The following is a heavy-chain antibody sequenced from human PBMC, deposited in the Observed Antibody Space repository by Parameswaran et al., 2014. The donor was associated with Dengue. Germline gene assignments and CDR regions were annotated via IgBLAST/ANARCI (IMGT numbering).Heavy chain of an antibody. Sequence: VRQAQEGLEWVAVISYDGSNKYYADSVKGRFTISRDNSKNTLYLQMNSLRAEDTAVYYCARTPGHYDSSGYYPDHDAFDIWGQGTMVTVSS. CDR2: ISYDGSNK. D-gene: IGHD3-22*01. V-gene: IGHV3-30-3*01. J-gene: IGHJ3*02. CDR3: ARTPGHYDSSGYYPDHDAFDI.